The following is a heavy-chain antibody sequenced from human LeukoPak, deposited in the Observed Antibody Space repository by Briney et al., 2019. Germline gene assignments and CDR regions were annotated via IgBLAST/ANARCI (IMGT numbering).Heavy chain of an antibody. CDR1: GFTFSSYW. Sequence: SGGSLRLSCAASGFTFSSYWMSWVRHAPGKGLEWVANIKQDGSEKYYVVSVKGRFTISRDNAKNSLYLQVSSLRAEDTVVYYWARDWPPNWFDPWGQGTLVTVSS. CDR3: ARDWPPNWFDP. J-gene: IGHJ5*02. V-gene: IGHV3-7*04. CDR2: IKQDGSEK.